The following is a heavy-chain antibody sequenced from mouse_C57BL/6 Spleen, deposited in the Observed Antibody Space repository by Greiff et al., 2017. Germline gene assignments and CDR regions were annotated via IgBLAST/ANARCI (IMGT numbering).Heavy chain of an antibody. CDR2: IDPENGDT. Sequence: VQLKESGAELVRPGASVKLSCTASGFNIKDDYMHWVKQRPEQGLEWIGWIDPENGDTEYASKFQGKATITADTSSNTAYLQLSSLTSEDTAVYYCTRRNGGAMDYWGQGTSVTVSS. CDR1: GFNIKDDY. CDR3: TRRNGGAMDY. V-gene: IGHV14-4*01. J-gene: IGHJ4*01.